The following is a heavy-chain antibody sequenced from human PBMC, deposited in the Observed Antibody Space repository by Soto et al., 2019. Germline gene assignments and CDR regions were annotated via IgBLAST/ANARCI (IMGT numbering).Heavy chain of an antibody. CDR3: AKSFRIALGYCSGGSCQEFDY. J-gene: IGHJ4*02. Sequence: GGSLRLSCAASGFTFSSYAMSWVRQAPGKGLEWVSAISGSGGSTYYADSVKGRFTISRDNSKNTLYLQMNSLRAEDTAVYYCAKSFRIALGYCSGGSCQEFDYWGQGTLVTVSS. CDR1: GFTFSSYA. D-gene: IGHD2-15*01. V-gene: IGHV3-23*01. CDR2: ISGSGGST.